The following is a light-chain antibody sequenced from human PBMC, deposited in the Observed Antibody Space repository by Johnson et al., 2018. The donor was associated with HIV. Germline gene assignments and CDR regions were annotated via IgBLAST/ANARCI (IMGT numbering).Light chain of an antibody. CDR3: GTWDTSLRGLYV. Sequence: QPVLTQPPSVSAAPGQKVTISCSGSSSNIGNNYVSWYQQVPGTAPKLLIYDNDQRPSGIPDRFSGSKSGTSATLGITGLQTGDEGDYYCGTWDTSLRGLYVVGTGTRVSSL. J-gene: IGLJ1*01. CDR1: SSNIGNNY. CDR2: DND. V-gene: IGLV1-51*01.